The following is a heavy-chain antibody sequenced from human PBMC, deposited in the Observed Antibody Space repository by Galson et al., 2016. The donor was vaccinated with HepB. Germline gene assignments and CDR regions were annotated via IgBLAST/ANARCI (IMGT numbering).Heavy chain of an antibody. CDR2: ISSSVSTI. CDR1: GFTFSRSG. J-gene: IGHJ4*03. CDR3: VKDAGYSTNWVFDY. Sequence: SLRLSCAGSGFTFSRSGLNWVRQAPGKGLQWVSYISSSVSTIYYADSVMGRFTISRDNSKSTLSLQLTRLRPDDTAVYYCVKDAGYSTNWVFDYWGHGTTVTVSS. D-gene: IGHD2-2*01. V-gene: IGHV3-48*01.